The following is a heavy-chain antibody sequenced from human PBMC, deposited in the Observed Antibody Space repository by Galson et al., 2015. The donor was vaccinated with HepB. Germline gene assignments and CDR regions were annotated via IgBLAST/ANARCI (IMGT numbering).Heavy chain of an antibody. CDR3: ATQEGADFLRNWFDP. CDR1: GGTFSSYA. J-gene: IGHJ5*02. CDR2: IIPIFGTA. Sequence: SVKVSCKASGGTFSSYAISWVRQAPGQGLEWMGGIIPIFGTANYAQKFQGRVTITADESTSTAYMELSNLRSEDTAVYYCATQEGADFLRNWFDPWGQGTLVTVSS. D-gene: IGHD3-3*01. V-gene: IGHV1-69*13.